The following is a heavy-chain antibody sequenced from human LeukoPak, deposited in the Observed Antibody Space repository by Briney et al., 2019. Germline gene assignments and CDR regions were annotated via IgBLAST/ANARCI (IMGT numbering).Heavy chain of an antibody. CDR2: INHSGRT. J-gene: IGHJ5*02. D-gene: IGHD6-19*01. V-gene: IGHV4-34*01. CDR1: GGSFSGYY. Sequence: ASETLSLTCAVYGGSFSGYYWSWIRQPPGKGLEWIGEINHSGRTNYNPSLKSRVTISVDTSKNQFSLKLSSVTAADTAVYYCARQEYLGSGWYSTDWFDPWGQGTLVTVSS. CDR3: ARQEYLGSGWYSTDWFDP.